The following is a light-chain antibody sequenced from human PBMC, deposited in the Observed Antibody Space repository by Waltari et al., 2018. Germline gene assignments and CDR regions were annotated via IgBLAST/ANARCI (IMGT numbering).Light chain of an antibody. CDR3: CSYAGVTTFYV. V-gene: IGLV2-23*02. CDR1: SNDVGSYNL. Sequence: QSALTQPASVSGSPGQSITISCTGTSNDVGSYNLVSWYQQRPGKAPKFIIYEVNRLPSGLSSRCSGSKSGNTASLTISGLQAEDEADYFCCSYAGVTTFYVFGTGTRVTVL. J-gene: IGLJ1*01. CDR2: EVN.